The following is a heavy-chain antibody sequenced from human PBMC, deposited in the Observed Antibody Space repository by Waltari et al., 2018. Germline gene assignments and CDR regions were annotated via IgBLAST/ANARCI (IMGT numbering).Heavy chain of an antibody. CDR1: RFIFSTDW. CDR3: ARDHYYSKDV. V-gene: IGHV3-74*01. CDR2: IDIGDGGGR. J-gene: IGHJ6*04. Sequence: VQLVESGGGLGQPGGSLSLSWEPPRFIFSTDWMHWVRQAPGKGLVWVSGIDIGDGGGRSYADSVKGRFTISRDNAKNTLYLQMNSLRAEDTGVYYCARDHYYSKDVWGTGTTVTVSS.